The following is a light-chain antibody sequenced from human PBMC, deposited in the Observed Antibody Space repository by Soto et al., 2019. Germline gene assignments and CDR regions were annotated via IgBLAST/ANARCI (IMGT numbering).Light chain of an antibody. J-gene: IGKJ5*01. CDR2: GAS. CDR3: QQYNDWPPIT. CDR1: AVVGSN. V-gene: IGKV3-15*01. Sequence: MTQSPSSLSASLGDRVTISCRSSAVVGSNLAWYQQKPGHAPRLLIFGASTRATGIPGRFSGSGFGTELTLTCSGLQPEDLAVYYCQQYNDWPPITFGQGTRLEI.